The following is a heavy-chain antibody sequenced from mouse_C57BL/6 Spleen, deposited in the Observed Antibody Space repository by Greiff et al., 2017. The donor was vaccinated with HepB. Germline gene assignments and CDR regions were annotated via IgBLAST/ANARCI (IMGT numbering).Heavy chain of an antibody. CDR3: ARRELRSFAY. J-gene: IGHJ3*01. CDR1: GYAFSSYW. CDR2: IYPGDGDT. Sequence: VQLQQSGAELVKPGASVKISCKASGYAFSSYWMNWVKQRPGKGLEWIGQIYPGDGDTNYNGKFKGKATLTAAKSSSTAYIQRSSLTSEDSAVYFCARRELRSFAYWGQGTLVTVSA. D-gene: IGHD1-1*01. V-gene: IGHV1-80*01.